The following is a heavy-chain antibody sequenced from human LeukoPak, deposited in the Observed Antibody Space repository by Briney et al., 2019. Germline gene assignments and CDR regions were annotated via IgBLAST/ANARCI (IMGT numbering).Heavy chain of an antibody. Sequence: PSETLSLTCTVSGGSISSYYWSWIRQPPGKGLEWIGYIYYSGSTNYNPSLKSRVTISVDTSKNQFSLKLSSVTAADTAVYYCARDRYYDSSGPAPYWYFDLWGRGTLVTVSS. D-gene: IGHD3-22*01. V-gene: IGHV4-59*01. CDR1: GGSISSYY. CDR3: ARDRYYDSSGPAPYWYFDL. CDR2: IYYSGST. J-gene: IGHJ2*01.